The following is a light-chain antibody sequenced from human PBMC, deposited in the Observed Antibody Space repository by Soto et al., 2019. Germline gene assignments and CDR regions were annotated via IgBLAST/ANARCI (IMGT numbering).Light chain of an antibody. J-gene: IGKJ1*01. CDR1: QSFSNN. Sequence: EIVLTQSPATLSLSPGERATLSCRASQSFSNNLAWYQQKPGQAPRLLIYDSSTRATGIPPRFSGSGSGTDFTLTISSLDPADFAVYYCQQRGDLPLTFGQGTKVEIK. V-gene: IGKV3-11*01. CDR2: DSS. CDR3: QQRGDLPLT.